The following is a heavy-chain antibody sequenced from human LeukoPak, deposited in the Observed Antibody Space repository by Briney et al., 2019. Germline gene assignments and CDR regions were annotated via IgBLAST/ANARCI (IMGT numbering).Heavy chain of an antibody. D-gene: IGHD5-12*01. J-gene: IGHJ4*02. CDR1: GGTFSSYA. CDR3: ASSGYSGYDPAPLFDY. V-gene: IGHV1-69*05. Sequence: ASVKVSCKASGGTFSSYAISWVRQAPGQGLEWMGGIIPIFGTANYAQKFQGRVTITTDESTSTAYMELSSLRSEDTAVYYCASSGYSGYDPAPLFDYWGQGTLVTVSS. CDR2: IIPIFGTA.